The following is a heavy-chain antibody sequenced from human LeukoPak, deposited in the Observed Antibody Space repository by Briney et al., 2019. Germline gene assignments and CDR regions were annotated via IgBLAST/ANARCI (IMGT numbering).Heavy chain of an antibody. V-gene: IGHV4-61*02. CDR1: GGSIRSGSFY. D-gene: IGHD2-2*02. J-gene: IGHJ4*02. CDR2: IYTSGST. CDR3: ARHYLGYCSSTSCYTFDY. Sequence: SQTLSLSCTVSGGSIRSGSFYWNWIRQPAGKGLEWIGRIYTSGSTNYNPSLKSRVTISADTSKNQFSLELNSVTAADTAVYYCARHYLGYCSSTSCYTFDYWGQGTLVTVSS.